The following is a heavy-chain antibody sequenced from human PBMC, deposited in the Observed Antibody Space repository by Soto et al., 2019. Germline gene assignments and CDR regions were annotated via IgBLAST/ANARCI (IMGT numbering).Heavy chain of an antibody. Sequence: PSETLSLTCTVSGGSISSSSYYWGWIRQPPGKGLEWIGSIYYSGSTYYNPSLKSRVTISVDTSKNQFSLKLSSVTAADTAVYYCARDSKLPLTYYDFWSGNPGGYNWFDPWGQGTLVTVSS. CDR2: IYYSGST. D-gene: IGHD3-3*01. CDR1: GGSISSSSYY. V-gene: IGHV4-39*02. CDR3: ARDSKLPLTYYDFWSGNPGGYNWFDP. J-gene: IGHJ5*02.